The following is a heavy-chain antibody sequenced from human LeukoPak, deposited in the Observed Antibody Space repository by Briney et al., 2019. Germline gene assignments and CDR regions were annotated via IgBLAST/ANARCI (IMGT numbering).Heavy chain of an antibody. D-gene: IGHD2-15*01. CDR2: IIPIFGTA. J-gene: IGHJ6*04. V-gene: IGHV1-69*13. Sequence: GASAKVSCKASGGTFSSYAISWVRQAPGQGLEWMGGIIPIFGTANYAQKFQGRVTITADESTSTAYMELSSLRSEDTAVYYCARDIVVVVAASYYYYYGMDVWGKGTTVTVSS. CDR3: ARDIVVVVAASYYYYYGMDV. CDR1: GGTFSSYA.